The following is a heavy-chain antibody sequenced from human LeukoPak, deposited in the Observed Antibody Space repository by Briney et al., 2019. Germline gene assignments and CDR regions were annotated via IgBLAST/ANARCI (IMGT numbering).Heavy chain of an antibody. CDR3: ARVLGPNWNYYY. CDR2: INPNSGGT. J-gene: IGHJ4*02. D-gene: IGHD1-7*01. V-gene: IGHV1-2*02. CDR1: GYTFTGYY. Sequence: ASVKVSCKASGYTFTGYYMHWVRQAPGQGLEWMGWINPNSGGTNYAQKFQGRVTMTRDTSISTAYMELSKLRSDDTAVYYCARVLGPNWNYYYWGQGTLVTVSS.